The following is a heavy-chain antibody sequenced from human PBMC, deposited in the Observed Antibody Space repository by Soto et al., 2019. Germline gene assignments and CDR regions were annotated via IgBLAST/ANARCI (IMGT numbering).Heavy chain of an antibody. J-gene: IGHJ6*03. CDR2: ISAYNGNT. CDR1: GYNFSSYG. D-gene: IGHD3-3*01. V-gene: IGHV1-18*01. CDR3: ARVGPFWSGYSNSYYYMDV. Sequence: LLKFYCKGSGYNFSSYGISWLRKDPGQGLEWMGWISAYNGNTNYAQKLQGRVTMTTDTSTSTAYMELRSLRSDDTAVYYCARVGPFWSGYSNSYYYMDVWGQGTTVTVSS.